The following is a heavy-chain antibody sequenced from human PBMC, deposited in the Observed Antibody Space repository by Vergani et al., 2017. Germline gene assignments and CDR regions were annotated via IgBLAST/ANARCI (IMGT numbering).Heavy chain of an antibody. V-gene: IGHV3-11*04. CDR2: ISSSGTII. CDR3: ARDHIVVGVAVHYYYGMDV. D-gene: IGHD2-15*01. J-gene: IGHJ6*02. Sequence: QVQLVESGGGLVKPGGSLRLSCAVSGFTFSDYYMSWIRQAPGKGLEWVSYISSSGTIIYYADSVKGRFTISRDNAKNSLYLQMNSLRAEYTAVYYCARDHIVVGVAVHYYYGMDVWGQGTTVTVSS. CDR1: GFTFSDYY.